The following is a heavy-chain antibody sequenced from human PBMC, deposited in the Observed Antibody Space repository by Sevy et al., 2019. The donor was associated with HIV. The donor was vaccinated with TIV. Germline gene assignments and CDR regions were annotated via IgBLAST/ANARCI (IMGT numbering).Heavy chain of an antibody. CDR1: GFTFSTYS. Sequence: GRSLRLSCAASGFTFSTYSMNWVRQAPGKGLEWVSSISSSSNYIYYAYSLKGRFTISRDNAKNSLYLQMNSLRADDTAVYYCARDGARITMVQGVMAYYHGMDVWGQGTTVTVSS. V-gene: IGHV3-21*01. D-gene: IGHD3-10*01. CDR3: ARDGARITMVQGVMAYYHGMDV. J-gene: IGHJ6*02. CDR2: ISSSSNYI.